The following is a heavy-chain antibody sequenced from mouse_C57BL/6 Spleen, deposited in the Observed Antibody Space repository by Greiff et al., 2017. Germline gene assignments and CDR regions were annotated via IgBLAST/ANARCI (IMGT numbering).Heavy chain of an antibody. CDR2: IYPGDGDT. CDR3: AREGIHYYGSIRDYSMDY. J-gene: IGHJ4*01. V-gene: IGHV1-82*01. CDR1: GYAFSSSW. D-gene: IGHD1-1*01. Sequence: VKLQQSGPELVKPGASVKISCTASGYAFSSSWMNWVKQRPGKGLEWIGRIYPGDGDTNYNGKFKGKATLTAAKSASTAYMQPSSLTSEDSAVYFCAREGIHYYGSIRDYSMDYWGQGTSGTVSS.